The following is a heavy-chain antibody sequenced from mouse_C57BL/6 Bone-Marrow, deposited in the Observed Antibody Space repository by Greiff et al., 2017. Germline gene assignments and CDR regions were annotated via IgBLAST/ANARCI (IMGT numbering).Heavy chain of an antibody. CDR3: ARSIFYSFAY. J-gene: IGHJ3*01. Sequence: QVQLQQPGAELVKPGASVKMSCKASGYTFTSSWITWVKQRPGQGLEWIGDIYPGSGSTNYNEKFKSKATLTVDTSSSTAYMQLSILTSYDSAVYYCARSIFYSFAYWGQGTLVTVSA. CDR2: IYPGSGST. V-gene: IGHV1-55*01. D-gene: IGHD2-1*01. CDR1: GYTFTSSW.